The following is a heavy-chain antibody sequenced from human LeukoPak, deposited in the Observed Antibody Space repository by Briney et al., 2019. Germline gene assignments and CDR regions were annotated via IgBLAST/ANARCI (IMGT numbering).Heavy chain of an antibody. D-gene: IGHD3-22*01. CDR2: INPNSGGT. Sequence: ASVKVSCKASGYTLTDYYMHWARQAPGQGLEWMGRINPNSGGTNYAQKFQGRVTMTRDTSISAVYMELSRLRSDDTAVYYCARVGYYESSGYYEYWGQGTLVTVSS. CDR1: GYTLTDYY. V-gene: IGHV1-2*06. J-gene: IGHJ4*02. CDR3: ARVGYYESSGYYEY.